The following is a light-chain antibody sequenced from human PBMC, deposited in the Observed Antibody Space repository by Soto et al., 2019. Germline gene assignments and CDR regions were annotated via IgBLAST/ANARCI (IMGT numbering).Light chain of an antibody. CDR2: STN. V-gene: IGLV8-61*01. J-gene: IGLJ2*01. CDR3: VLYMGSGIPVV. CDR1: SGSVSTSYY. Sequence: QAVVTQEPSFSVSPGGTVTLTCGLSSGSVSTSYYPSWYQQTPGQAPRTLIYSTNTRSSGVPDRFSGSILGNKAALTITGAQADDESDYYCVLYMGSGIPVVFGGGTSSPS.